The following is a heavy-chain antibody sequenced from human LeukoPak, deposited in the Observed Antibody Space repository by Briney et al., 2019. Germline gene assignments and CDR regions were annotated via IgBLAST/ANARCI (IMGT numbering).Heavy chain of an antibody. CDR2: INPSGGST. V-gene: IGHV1-46*01. J-gene: IGHJ4*02. CDR1: GYTFTSYY. D-gene: IGHD3-9*01. CDR3: ARGSYDILTGYYNPNLDY. Sequence: ASVKVSCKASGYTFTSYYMHWVRQAPGQGLEWMGIINPSGGSTSYAQKFQGRVTMTRDTSTSTVYMELSSLRSEDTAVYYCARGSYDILTGYYNPNLDYWGQGTLVTVSS.